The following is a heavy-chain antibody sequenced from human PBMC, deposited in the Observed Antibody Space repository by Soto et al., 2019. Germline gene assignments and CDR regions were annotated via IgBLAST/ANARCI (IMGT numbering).Heavy chain of an antibody. CDR1: GGTFSSYA. V-gene: IGHV1-69*13. J-gene: IGHJ6*02. CDR3: ARDQLSGYSYGPYYYGMDV. D-gene: IGHD5-18*01. Sequence: SVKVSCKASGGTFSSYAISWVRQAPGQGLEWMGGIIPIFGTANYAQKFQGRVTITADESTSTAYMELSSLRSEDTAVYYCARDQLSGYSYGPYYYGMDVWGQGTTVTVSS. CDR2: IIPIFGTA.